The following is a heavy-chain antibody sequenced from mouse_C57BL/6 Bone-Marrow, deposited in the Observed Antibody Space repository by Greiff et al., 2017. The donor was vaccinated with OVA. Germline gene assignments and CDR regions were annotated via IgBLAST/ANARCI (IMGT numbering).Heavy chain of an antibody. V-gene: IGHV1-9*01. D-gene: IGHD1-1*01. J-gene: IGHJ2*01. CDR3: ARWESYGSGYGRYGY. Sequence: VQLQESGAELMKPGASVKLSCKATGYTFTGYCIQWVKQRPGHGLEWIGEILPGSGSTNYNEKFKGKATFTADTSSTTAYMHLSSLTTEDSAIYYCARWESYGSGYGRYGYWGQSPTLTVAS. CDR1: GYTFTGYC. CDR2: ILPGSGST.